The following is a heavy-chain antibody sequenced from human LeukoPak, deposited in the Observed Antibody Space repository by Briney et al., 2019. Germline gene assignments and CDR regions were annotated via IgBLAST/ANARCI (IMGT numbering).Heavy chain of an antibody. D-gene: IGHD6-19*01. Sequence: GGSLRLSCAASGFTFSSYAMHWARQAPGKGLEWVAVISYDGSNKYYADSVKGRFTISRDNSKNTLYLQMNSLRAEDTAVYYCARDIALSSGWAPSDYWGQGTLVTVSS. CDR2: ISYDGSNK. CDR1: GFTFSSYA. V-gene: IGHV3-30-3*01. J-gene: IGHJ4*02. CDR3: ARDIALSSGWAPSDY.